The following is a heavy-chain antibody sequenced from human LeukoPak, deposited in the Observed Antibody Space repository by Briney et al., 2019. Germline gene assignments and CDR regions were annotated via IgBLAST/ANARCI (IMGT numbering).Heavy chain of an antibody. V-gene: IGHV1-2*06. CDR3: ARGGATAGTKYDWFAP. CDR2: INPNSGGT. Sequence: GASVKVSCKASGYTFSGYYMHWARQAPGQGLEWMGRINPNSGGTNNVQKFQGRVSLTRDTSINTAYMELRRLRSDDTAVYYCARGGATAGTKYDWFAPWGQGTLVTVSS. J-gene: IGHJ5*02. D-gene: IGHD6-13*01. CDR1: GYTFSGYY.